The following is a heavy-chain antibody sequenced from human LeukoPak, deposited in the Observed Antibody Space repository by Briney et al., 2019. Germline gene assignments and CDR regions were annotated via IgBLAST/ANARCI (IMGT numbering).Heavy chain of an antibody. CDR2: ISSSSYI. CDR3: ARQYCGRSSCYFDY. D-gene: IGHD2-21*01. CDR1: GFTLSSYN. Sequence: GGSLRLSCAASGFTLSSYNMNWVRQAPGKGLEWVSFISSSSYIHYADSVKGRFAISRDNAKNSLYLQMSSLRAEDTAVYYCARQYCGRSSCYFDYWGQGTLVTVSS. J-gene: IGHJ4*02. V-gene: IGHV3-21*01.